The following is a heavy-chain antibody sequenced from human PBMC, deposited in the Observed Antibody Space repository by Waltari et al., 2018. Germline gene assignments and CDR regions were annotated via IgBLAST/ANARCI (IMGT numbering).Heavy chain of an antibody. CDR1: GFTFSGST. V-gene: IGHV3-73*02. Sequence: EVQLVESGGGLVQPGGSLKVSCAASGFTFSGSTVHWVRQASGKGLEWVGHIKSKANNDATEYTASMQGRFSISRDDSKNMAYLQMHSLKTEDTAVYYCISSGSFLYYFDYWGQGTLVTVSS. J-gene: IGHJ4*02. CDR2: IKSKANNDAT. CDR3: ISSGSFLYYFDY. D-gene: IGHD1-26*01.